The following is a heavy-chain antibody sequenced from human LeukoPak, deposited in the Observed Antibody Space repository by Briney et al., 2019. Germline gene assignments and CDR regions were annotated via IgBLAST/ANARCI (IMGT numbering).Heavy chain of an antibody. D-gene: IGHD1-26*01. V-gene: IGHV4-61*05. CDR3: ARGGGNYYPYYFDF. CDR1: GGSISSSSYY. Sequence: SETLSLTCTVSGGSISSSSYYWGWIRQPPGKGLEWIGYIYYSGSTNYNPSLKSRVTISEDTSKNQFSLKLSSVTAADTAVYYCARGGGNYYPYYFDFWGQGTLVTVSS. J-gene: IGHJ4*02. CDR2: IYYSGST.